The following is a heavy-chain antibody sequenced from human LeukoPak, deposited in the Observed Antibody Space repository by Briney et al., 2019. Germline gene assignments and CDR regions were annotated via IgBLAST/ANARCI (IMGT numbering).Heavy chain of an antibody. V-gene: IGHV4-39*07. CDR2: IYYRGNT. CDR3: ARAPHFFDTSGSRYYFDY. D-gene: IGHD3-22*01. Sequence: SETLSLTCSVSGGSIRSTTYYWGWIRQPPGKGLEWIGSIYYRGNTYYSPSLMSRVTISVDTSKNQFSLNLSSVTAADTAVYYCARAPHFFDTSGSRYYFDYWGQGALVTVSS. CDR1: GGSIRSTTYY. J-gene: IGHJ4*02.